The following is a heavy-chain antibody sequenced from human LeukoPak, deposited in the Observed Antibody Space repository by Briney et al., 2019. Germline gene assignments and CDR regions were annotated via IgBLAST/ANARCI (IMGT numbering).Heavy chain of an antibody. V-gene: IGHV4-30-4*01. CDR2: IYYSGST. J-gene: IGHJ4*02. Sequence: PSETLSLTCTVSGGSISSGDYYWSWIRQPPGKGLEWIGYIYYSGSTYYNPSLKSRVTISVDTSKNQSSLRLSSVTAADTAVYYCAREGGNSPFDYWGQGTLVTVSS. CDR3: AREGGNSPFDY. CDR1: GGSISSGDYY. D-gene: IGHD4-23*01.